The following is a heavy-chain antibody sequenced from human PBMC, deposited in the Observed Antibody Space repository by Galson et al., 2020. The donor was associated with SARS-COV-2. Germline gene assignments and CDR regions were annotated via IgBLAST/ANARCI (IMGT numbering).Heavy chain of an antibody. V-gene: IGHV3-21*01. J-gene: IGHJ6*03. Sequence: SSSSYIYYADSVKGRFTISRDNAKNSLYLQMNSLRAEDTAVYYCARVPVYYYYYMDVWGKGTTVTVSS. CDR2: SSSSYI. CDR3: ARVPVYYYYYMDV.